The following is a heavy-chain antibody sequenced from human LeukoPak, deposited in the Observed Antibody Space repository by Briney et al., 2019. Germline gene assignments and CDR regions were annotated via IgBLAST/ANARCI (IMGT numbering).Heavy chain of an antibody. V-gene: IGHV1-2*02. CDR3: ARARVRWQLSEPFDV. Sequence: ASVKVSCKASGYTFTDHYIHWVRQAPGQGPEWMGWINPRSPGTNYAQAFLGGVTMTRDTSINTVYMELTRLTSDDTAVYYCARARVRWQLSEPFDVWGQGTMVIVSS. CDR1: GYTFTDHY. D-gene: IGHD4-23*01. J-gene: IGHJ3*01. CDR2: INPRSPGT.